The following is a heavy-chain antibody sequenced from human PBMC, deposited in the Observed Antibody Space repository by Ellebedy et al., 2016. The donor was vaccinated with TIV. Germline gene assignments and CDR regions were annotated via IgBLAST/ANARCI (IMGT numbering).Heavy chain of an antibody. CDR1: GCTFSTYW. J-gene: IGHJ4*02. Sequence: GESLKISCAASGCTFSTYWMSWVRQAPGKGLEWVADINPDGGDKYYVDSVRGRFTISRYNTKNSVYLQMNSLRAEDTAVYYCARGHWGMDFWGQGTLVTVSS. CDR3: ARGHWGMDF. V-gene: IGHV3-7*03. D-gene: IGHD7-27*01. CDR2: INPDGGDK.